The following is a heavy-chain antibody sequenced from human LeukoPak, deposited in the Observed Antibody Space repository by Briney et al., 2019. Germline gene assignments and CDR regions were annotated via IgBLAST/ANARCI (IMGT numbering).Heavy chain of an antibody. V-gene: IGHV3-23*01. CDR3: AKDPIGMATIIHFDY. D-gene: IGHD5-24*01. Sequence: GGSLRLSCAASGFTFSSYAKSWVRQAPGKGREWVSAISGSGGSTYYADSVKGRFTISRDNSKNTLYLQMNSLRAEDTAVYYCAKDPIGMATIIHFDYWGQGTLVTVSS. CDR1: GFTFSSYA. CDR2: ISGSGGST. J-gene: IGHJ4*02.